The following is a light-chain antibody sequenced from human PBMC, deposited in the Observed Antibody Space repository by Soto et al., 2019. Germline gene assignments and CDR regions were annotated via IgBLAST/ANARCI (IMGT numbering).Light chain of an antibody. J-gene: IGKJ1*01. Sequence: DLQMTQSPSTLSASVGDRVTITCRASQSISSWLAWYQQKPGKAPKLLIYKASSLESGVPSRFSGSGSATEFTLTISSLKPDDFATYYCQQYNSTWTFGQGTKVEIK. V-gene: IGKV1-5*03. CDR2: KAS. CDR3: QQYNSTWT. CDR1: QSISSW.